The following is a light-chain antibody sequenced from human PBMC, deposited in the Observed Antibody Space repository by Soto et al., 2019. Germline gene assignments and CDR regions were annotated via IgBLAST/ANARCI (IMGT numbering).Light chain of an antibody. CDR3: QQYSDWPLT. V-gene: IGKV3-15*01. Sequence: EIVKTQSPATLSVSPGERATLSCRASQSVRSNYLAWYQQKPGQAPRLLIYDASTRATGIPARFSGSGSGTEFTLTISSLQSEDLAVYFCQQYSDWPLTFGPGTKVDI. CDR1: QSVRSN. CDR2: DAS. J-gene: IGKJ3*01.